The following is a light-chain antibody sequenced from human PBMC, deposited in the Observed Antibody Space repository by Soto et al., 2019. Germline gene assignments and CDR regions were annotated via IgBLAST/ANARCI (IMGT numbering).Light chain of an antibody. Sequence: EIVMTQSPATLSVSPGERATLSCRASQSVSSNLAWYQQKPGQAPRLLIFFASTRATGVPARFSGSGSGTEFTLTISSLQSEDLGVYYCQQYNKWPVTFGQGTKVEIK. V-gene: IGKV3-15*01. J-gene: IGKJ1*01. CDR1: QSVSSN. CDR2: FAS. CDR3: QQYNKWPVT.